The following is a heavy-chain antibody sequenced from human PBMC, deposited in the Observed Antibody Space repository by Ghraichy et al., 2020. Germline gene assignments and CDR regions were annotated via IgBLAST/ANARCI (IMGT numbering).Heavy chain of an antibody. CDR2: IYYSGST. J-gene: IGHJ3*02. Sequence: TLSLTCTVSGGSISSGGYYWSWIRQHPGKGLEWIGYIYYSGSTYYNPSLKSRVTISVDTSKNQFSLKLSSVTAADTAVYYCARRGQMGSGYRDAFDIWGQGTMVTVSS. D-gene: IGHD3-22*01. V-gene: IGHV4-31*03. CDR3: ARRGQMGSGYRDAFDI. CDR1: GGSISSGGYY.